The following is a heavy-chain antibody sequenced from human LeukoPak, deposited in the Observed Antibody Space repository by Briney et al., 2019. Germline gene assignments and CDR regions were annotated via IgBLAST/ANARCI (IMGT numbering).Heavy chain of an antibody. CDR1: GLTFRTTW. Sequence: GGSLRLSCATSGLTFRTTWMHWVRQAPGKGLMWVSRMNGEGTTIDYADSVKGRFTVSRDYAKNTLFLQMNNLRTEDTALYFCATARNFRFEYWGQGSLVTVSS. CDR3: ATARNFRFEY. CDR2: MNGEGTTI. V-gene: IGHV3-74*01. D-gene: IGHD1-7*01. J-gene: IGHJ4*02.